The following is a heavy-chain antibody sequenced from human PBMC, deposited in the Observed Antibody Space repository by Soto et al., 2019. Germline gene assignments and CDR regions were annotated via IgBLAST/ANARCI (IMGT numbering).Heavy chain of an antibody. Sequence: QVQLVESGGGVVQPGRSLRLSCAASGFTFSSYAMHWVRQAPGKGLEWVAVISYDGSNKYYADSVKGRFTISRDNSKNTLYLQMNSLRAEDTAVYYCARPNLAYIVVVPAAMLAVFDIWGQGTMVTVSS. J-gene: IGHJ3*02. CDR3: ARPNLAYIVVVPAAMLAVFDI. CDR1: GFTFSSYA. D-gene: IGHD2-2*01. V-gene: IGHV3-30-3*01. CDR2: ISYDGSNK.